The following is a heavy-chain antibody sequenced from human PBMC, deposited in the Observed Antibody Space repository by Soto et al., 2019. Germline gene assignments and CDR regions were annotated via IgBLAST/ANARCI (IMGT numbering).Heavy chain of an antibody. Sequence: GDSLKISCKGSGYSFTSYWISWVRQMPGKGLEWMGRIDPSDSYTNYSPSFQGHVTISADKSISTAYLQWSSLKASDTAMYYCERRYGDYGMDLWCQRTTVTVSS. CDR3: ERRYGDYGMDL. D-gene: IGHD3-9*01. V-gene: IGHV5-10-1*01. CDR2: IDPSDSYT. J-gene: IGHJ6*02. CDR1: GYSFTSYW.